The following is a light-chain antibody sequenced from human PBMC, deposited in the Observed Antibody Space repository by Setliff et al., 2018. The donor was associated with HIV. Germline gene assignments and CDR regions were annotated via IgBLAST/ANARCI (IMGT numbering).Light chain of an antibody. CDR2: ANS. J-gene: IGLJ1*01. Sequence: QSVLTQPPSVSGAPGQRVTISCTGSSSNIGAGYDVHWYQQRPGTAPKLLIYANSDRPSGFPARFSGSKSGNTASLTISGLRVEDEADYYCSSYAITNTLPFGTGTKVTVL. V-gene: IGLV1-40*01. CDR3: SSYAITNTLP. CDR1: SSNIGAGYD.